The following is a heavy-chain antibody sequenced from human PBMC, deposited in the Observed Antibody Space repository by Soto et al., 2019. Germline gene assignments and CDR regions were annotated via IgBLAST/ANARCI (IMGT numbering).Heavy chain of an antibody. CDR1: GFTFSEHY. Sequence: GGSLRLSCEVSGFTFSEHYMDWGRPAPGKGLEWVGRSRNKANSFSTAYAPSVKGRFTISRDDSKSSLYLQMNSLKTDDTAVYYCTRIAYNYGPGDYWGQGTLVTVSS. CDR2: SRNKANSFST. V-gene: IGHV3-72*01. CDR3: TRIAYNYGPGDY. D-gene: IGHD2-21*01. J-gene: IGHJ4*02.